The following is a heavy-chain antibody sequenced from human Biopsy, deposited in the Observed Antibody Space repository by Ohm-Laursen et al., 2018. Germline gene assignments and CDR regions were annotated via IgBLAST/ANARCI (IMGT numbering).Heavy chain of an antibody. CDR3: ARGGSFLPSEYFQH. D-gene: IGHD3-10*01. V-gene: IGHV1-8*01. CDR1: GHTFITYD. CDR2: MNPNTGNT. J-gene: IGHJ1*01. Sequence: SANASRNLSGHTFITYDINWVRQATGHGLEWMGWMNPNTGNTGFAQKFQGRITMTRNTSISTAYMELRSLRSDDTAVYYYARGGSFLPSEYFQHWGQGTLVTVSS.